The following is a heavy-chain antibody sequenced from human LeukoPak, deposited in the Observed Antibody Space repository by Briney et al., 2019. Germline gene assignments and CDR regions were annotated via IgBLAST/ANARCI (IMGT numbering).Heavy chain of an antibody. D-gene: IGHD5-18*01. Sequence: GGSLRLSCEASGFTFGSHAMYWVRRAPGKGLEWVAGIFGSGGSPHYADSVKGRFTISRDNSRNTVYLQINSLRAEDTAVYYCGKTTVGYSSGQKPAWPVDYWGQGTLVTVSS. J-gene: IGHJ4*02. CDR1: GFTFGSHA. V-gene: IGHV3-23*01. CDR2: IFGSGGSP. CDR3: GKTTVGYSSGQKPAWPVDY.